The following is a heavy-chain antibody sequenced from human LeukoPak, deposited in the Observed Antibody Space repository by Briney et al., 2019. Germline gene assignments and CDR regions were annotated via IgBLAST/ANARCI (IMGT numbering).Heavy chain of an antibody. J-gene: IGHJ6*02. CDR1: GYTFTSYG. CDR2: ISAYNGNT. Sequence: ASVKVSCKASGYTFTSYGISWVRQAPGQGLEWMGWISAYNGNTNYAQKLQGRVTMTTDTSTSTAYMELRSLRSDDTAVYYCARLAAAGDIKPNYYYYYGMDVWGQGTTVTVSS. V-gene: IGHV1-18*01. CDR3: ARLAAAGDIKPNYYYYYGMDV. D-gene: IGHD6-13*01.